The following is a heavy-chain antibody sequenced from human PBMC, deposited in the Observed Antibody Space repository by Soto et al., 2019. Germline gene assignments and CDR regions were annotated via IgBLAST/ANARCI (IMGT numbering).Heavy chain of an antibody. CDR2: ISDDGSNK. J-gene: IGHJ3*02. Sequence: QVQLVESGGGVVQPGRSLRLSCAASGFTFSSYGMHWVRQAPGKGLEWVAVISDDGSNKYYADSVKGRFTISRDNSKNTVYLQMNSLRAEDTAVYYCGKDQIHAFDIWGHGTMVTVSS. V-gene: IGHV3-30*18. CDR3: GKDQIHAFDI. CDR1: GFTFSSYG.